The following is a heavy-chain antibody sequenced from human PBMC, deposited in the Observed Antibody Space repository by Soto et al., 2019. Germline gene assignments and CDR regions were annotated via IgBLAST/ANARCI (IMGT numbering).Heavy chain of an antibody. V-gene: IGHV1-69*13. J-gene: IGHJ6*02. CDR2: IIPIFGTA. CDR3: ATDNSGWKNYYYYGMDV. CDR1: GGTFSSYA. Sequence: ASVKVSCKASGGTFSSYAISWVRQAPGQGLEWMGGIIPIFGTANYAQKFQGRVTITADESTSTAYMELSSLRSEDTAVYYCATDNSGWKNYYYYGMDVWGQGTTVTVSS. D-gene: IGHD6-19*01.